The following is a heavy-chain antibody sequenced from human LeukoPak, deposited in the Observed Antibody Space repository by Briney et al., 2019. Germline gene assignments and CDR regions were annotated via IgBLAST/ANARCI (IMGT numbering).Heavy chain of an antibody. Sequence: SVKVSCKASGGTFSSYTINWVRLAPGQGLEWMGGIIPVFGTANYVQKFQGRVTITADESTSTAYMELSSLRSEDTAVYYCARDWSIVVVPAAGWFDPWGQGTLVTVSS. CDR3: ARDWSIVVVPAAGWFDP. CDR2: IIPVFGTA. D-gene: IGHD2-2*01. J-gene: IGHJ5*02. V-gene: IGHV1-69*13. CDR1: GGTFSSYT.